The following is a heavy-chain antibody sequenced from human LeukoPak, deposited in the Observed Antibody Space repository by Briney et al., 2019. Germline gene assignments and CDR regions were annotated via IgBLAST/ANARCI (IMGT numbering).Heavy chain of an antibody. V-gene: IGHV4-59*01. CDR1: GGSISSYY. D-gene: IGHD3-10*01. CDR3: AREANYYGSGSYFEGTFDY. CDR2: IYHSGST. Sequence: SETLSLTCTVSGGSISSYYWSWIRQPPGKGLEWIGYIYHSGSTNYNPSLKSRVTISVDTSKNEFSLKLTSVTAADTAVYYCAREANYYGSGSYFEGTFDYWGQGTLVTVSS. J-gene: IGHJ4*02.